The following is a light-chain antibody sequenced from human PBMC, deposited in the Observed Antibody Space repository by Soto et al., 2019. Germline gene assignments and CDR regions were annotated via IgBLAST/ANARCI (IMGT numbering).Light chain of an antibody. CDR3: SSYTSSSTS. Sequence: VLTQPASVSGSPGQSITISCTGTSSDVGGYNYVSWYQQHPGKAPKLMIYDVSIRPSGVSNRFSGSKSGNTASLTISGLQAEDEADYYCSSYTSSSTSFGTGTKVTVL. J-gene: IGLJ1*01. V-gene: IGLV2-14*01. CDR2: DVS. CDR1: SSDVGGYNY.